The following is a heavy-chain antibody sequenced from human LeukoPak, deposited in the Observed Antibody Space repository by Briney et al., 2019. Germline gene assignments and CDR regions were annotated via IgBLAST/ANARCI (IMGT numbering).Heavy chain of an antibody. CDR1: GFTFSTYD. CDR2: ISSDGSNG. V-gene: IGHV3-30-3*01. D-gene: IGHD1-26*01. CDR3: ARVFSGSF. Sequence: PGGSLRLSCAVSGFTFSTYDMQWVRQAPGKGLEWVAVISSDGSNGFYADSVKGRFTISRANSKNTLYLQMNSLRPEDTAVYYCARVFSGSFWGQGTLVTVSS. J-gene: IGHJ4*02.